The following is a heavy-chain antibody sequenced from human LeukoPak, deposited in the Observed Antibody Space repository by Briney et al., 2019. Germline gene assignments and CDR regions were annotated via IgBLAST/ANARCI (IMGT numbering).Heavy chain of an antibody. Sequence: GSLRLSCAASGFTFSTYGMNWVRQAPGKGLEWVSVISGSGGSTYYADSVKGRFTISRDNSKNTLYLQMNSLRAEDTAVYYCARVGRVNCSGGSCFLGYYYYMDVWGKGTTVTVSS. J-gene: IGHJ6*03. V-gene: IGHV3-23*01. D-gene: IGHD2-15*01. CDR2: ISGSGGST. CDR3: ARVGRVNCSGGSCFLGYYYYMDV. CDR1: GFTFSTYG.